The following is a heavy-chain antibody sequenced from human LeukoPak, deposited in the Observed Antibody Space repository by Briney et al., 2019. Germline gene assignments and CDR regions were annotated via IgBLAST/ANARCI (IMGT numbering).Heavy chain of an antibody. Sequence: SETLSLTCTVSGGSVSSGSYYWSWIRQPPGKGLEWIGYIYYSGSTNYNPSLKSRVTISVDTSKNQFSLKLSSVTAADTAVYYCARDNFGLYDYWGQGTLVTVSS. V-gene: IGHV4-61*01. CDR1: GGSVSSGSYY. D-gene: IGHD1-1*01. CDR3: ARDNFGLYDY. CDR2: IYYSGST. J-gene: IGHJ4*02.